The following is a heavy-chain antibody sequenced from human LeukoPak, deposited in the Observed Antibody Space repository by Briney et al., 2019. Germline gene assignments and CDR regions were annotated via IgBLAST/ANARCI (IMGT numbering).Heavy chain of an antibody. CDR2: IYSGGST. J-gene: IGHJ4*02. Sequence: GGSLRLSCAASGFTVSSNYMSWVRQAPGKGLEWVSVIYSGGSTYYADSVKGRFTISRDNSKNTLYLQMNGLRAEDTAVYYCARSLVGSGYYNWGQGTLVTVSS. CDR1: GFTVSSNY. CDR3: ARSLVGSGYYN. D-gene: IGHD3-22*01. V-gene: IGHV3-66*01.